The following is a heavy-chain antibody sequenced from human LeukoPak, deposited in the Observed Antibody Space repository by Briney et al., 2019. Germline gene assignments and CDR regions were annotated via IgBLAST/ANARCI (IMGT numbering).Heavy chain of an antibody. D-gene: IGHD5-18*01. J-gene: IGHJ6*03. CDR1: GGSISSSSYY. Sequence: PSETLSLTCAVPGGSISSSSYYWGWIRQPPGKGLEWIGSIYYSGSTYYNPSLKSRVTISVDTSKNQFSLKLSSVTAADTAVYYCARGRGYSYVFRYYYYMDVWGKGTTVTVSS. CDR2: IYYSGST. CDR3: ARGRGYSYVFRYYYYMDV. V-gene: IGHV4-39*07.